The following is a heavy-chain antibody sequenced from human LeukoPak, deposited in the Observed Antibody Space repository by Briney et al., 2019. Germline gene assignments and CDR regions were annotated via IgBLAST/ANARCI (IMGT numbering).Heavy chain of an antibody. CDR2: ITSGGAP. V-gene: IGHV3-23*01. CDR1: GFTFSNYA. Sequence: GGSLRLSCAASGFTFSNYAVMWVRQAPGQGLEWVSAITSGGAPRYADSVKGRFTISRDNSKNTLYLQMNSLRAEDTAQYFCARDPNGDYIGASEFWGRGTVVTVSS. J-gene: IGHJ3*01. CDR3: ARDPNGDYIGASEF. D-gene: IGHD4-17*01.